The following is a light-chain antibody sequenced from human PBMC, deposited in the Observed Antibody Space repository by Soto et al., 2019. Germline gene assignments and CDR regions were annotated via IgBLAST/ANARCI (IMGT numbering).Light chain of an antibody. CDR3: SSYTSSNTLV. J-gene: IGLJ2*01. CDR2: EVS. V-gene: IGLV2-14*01. Sequence: QSALTQPASVSGSPGQSIAISCTGTSNDVGGYNYVSWYQQHPGKAPKLMIYEVSNRPSGVSNRFSGSKSGNTASLTISGLQAEDVADYYCSSYTSSNTLVFGGGTKVTVL. CDR1: SNDVGGYNY.